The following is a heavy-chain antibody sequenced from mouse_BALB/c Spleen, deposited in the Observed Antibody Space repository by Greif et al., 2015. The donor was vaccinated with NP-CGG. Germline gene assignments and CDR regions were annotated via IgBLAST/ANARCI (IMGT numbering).Heavy chain of an antibody. J-gene: IGHJ3*01. CDR3: ARDGYDVAWFAY. CDR2: ISSGGST. CDR1: GFTFSSYA. V-gene: IGHV5-6-5*01. D-gene: IGHD2-2*01. Sequence: VQLKESGGGLVKPGGSLKLSCAASGFTFSSYAMSWVRQTPEKRLEWVASISSGGSTYYPDSVKGRFTISRDNARNILYLQMSSLRSEDTAMYYCARDGYDVAWFAYWGQGTLVTVSA.